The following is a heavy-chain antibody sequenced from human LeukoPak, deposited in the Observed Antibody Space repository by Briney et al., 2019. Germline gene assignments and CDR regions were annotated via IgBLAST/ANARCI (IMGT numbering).Heavy chain of an antibody. D-gene: IGHD1-20*01. CDR2: ISPKNGDT. V-gene: IGHV1-2*02. J-gene: IGHJ5*02. CDR3: ARENEVPLAITGFDP. CDR1: GDTFTDYF. Sequence: ASVKVSCRTSGDTFTDYFVHWVRQAPGQGLEWMGYISPKNGDTVYAEKFQGRVTMTRDTSISTVYMEVNSLRSDDTAVYYCARENEVPLAITGFDPWGQGTLVTVSS.